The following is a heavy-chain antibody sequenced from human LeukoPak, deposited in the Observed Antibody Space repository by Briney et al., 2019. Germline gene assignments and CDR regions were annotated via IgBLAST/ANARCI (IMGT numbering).Heavy chain of an antibody. CDR2: TYYRSKWYN. D-gene: IGHD6-19*01. CDR1: GDSVSSNSAA. V-gene: IGHV6-1*01. Sequence: SQTLSLTCAISGDSVSSNSAAWNWIRQSPSRGLEWLGRTYYRSKWYNDYAVSVKSRITINPDTSKNQFSLQLNSVTPEDTAVDYCARAAIAVGGTADAFDIWGQGTMVTVSS. J-gene: IGHJ3*02. CDR3: ARAAIAVGGTADAFDI.